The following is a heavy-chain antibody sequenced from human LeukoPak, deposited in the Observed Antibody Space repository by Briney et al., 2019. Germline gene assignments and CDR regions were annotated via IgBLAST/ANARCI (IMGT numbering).Heavy chain of an antibody. D-gene: IGHD3-9*01. V-gene: IGHV4-38-2*01. CDR1: GYSISSGYY. J-gene: IGHJ4*02. Sequence: SETLSLTCAVSGYSISSGYYWGWIRQPPGKGLEWIGSIYHSGSTYYNPSLKSRVTISVDTSKNQFSLKLSSVTAADTAAYYCARSPMYYDILTGYFDYWGQGTLVTVSS. CDR2: IYHSGST. CDR3: ARSPMYYDILTGYFDY.